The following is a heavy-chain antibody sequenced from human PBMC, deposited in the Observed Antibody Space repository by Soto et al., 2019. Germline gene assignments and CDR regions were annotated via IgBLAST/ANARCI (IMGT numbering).Heavy chain of an antibody. V-gene: IGHV3-30-3*01. CDR2: TSSDGVTK. J-gene: IGHJ4*02. D-gene: IGHD3-16*01. CDR3: ARGVVLTKGYLDN. CDR1: GFTFSGYS. Sequence: GGSLRLSGATSGFTFSGYSIHWFRPAPCKGLEWVAVTSSDGVTKFYADSVKGRFTVSRDNSKNTLYLQMNSLRAEDTAVYFCARGVVLTKGYLDNWGQGTSVPVSS.